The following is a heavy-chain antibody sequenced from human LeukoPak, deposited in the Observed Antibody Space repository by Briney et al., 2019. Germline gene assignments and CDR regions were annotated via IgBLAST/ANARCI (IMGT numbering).Heavy chain of an antibody. V-gene: IGHV4-59*08. CDR3: ARQIIRGQYLVHFDY. Sequence: AAETLSLTCTVSGASITSYYWSWIRQPPGKGLEWIGYIYHSGSTNYNPSLKSRVTISLDTSRSQFPLRLKSLTAADTAVYYCARQIIRGQYLVHFDYWSQGILVTVSS. J-gene: IGHJ4*02. CDR2: IYHSGST. CDR1: GASITSYY. D-gene: IGHD6-13*01.